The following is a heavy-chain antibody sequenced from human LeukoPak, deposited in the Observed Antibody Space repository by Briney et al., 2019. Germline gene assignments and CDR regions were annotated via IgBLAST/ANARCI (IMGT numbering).Heavy chain of an antibody. Sequence: GGSLRLSCAASGFTFSNSAMGWVRQAPGKGLEWVSTISASGAYTYYTDSVKGRFTISRDISKNTLYLQMNSLGADDTAVYYCARVGNDFDPWGQGTLVTVSS. CDR2: ISASGAYT. CDR3: ARVGNDFDP. J-gene: IGHJ5*02. CDR1: GFTFSNSA. D-gene: IGHD1-1*01. V-gene: IGHV3-23*01.